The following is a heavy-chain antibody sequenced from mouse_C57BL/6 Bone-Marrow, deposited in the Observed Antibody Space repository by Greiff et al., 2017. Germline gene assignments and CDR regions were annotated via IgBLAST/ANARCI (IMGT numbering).Heavy chain of an antibody. J-gene: IGHJ1*03. V-gene: IGHV1-72*01. CDR1: GYTFTSYW. CDR2: IDPNSGGT. D-gene: IGHD1-1*01. Sequence: QVQLQQPGAELVKPGASVKLSCKASGYTFTSYWMHWVKQRPGRGLEWIGRIDPNSGGTKYNEKFKSKATLTVDKPSSTAYMQLSSLTSEDSAVYYCASEYGSSYVNWYFDVWGTGTTVTVSS. CDR3: ASEYGSSYVNWYFDV.